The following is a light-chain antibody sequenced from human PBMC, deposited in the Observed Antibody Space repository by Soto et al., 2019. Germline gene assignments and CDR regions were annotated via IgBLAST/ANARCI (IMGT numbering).Light chain of an antibody. CDR2: DAS. CDR3: QQYNSYSVT. J-gene: IGKJ4*01. CDR1: QSISSW. V-gene: IGKV1-5*01. Sequence: DIQMTQSPSTLSASVGDRVTITCRASQSISSWLAWYQQKPGKAPKLLIYDASSLESGVPSRFSGSGSGTEFTLTISSLQPDDFATYYCQQYNSYSVTCVGGTKLDIK.